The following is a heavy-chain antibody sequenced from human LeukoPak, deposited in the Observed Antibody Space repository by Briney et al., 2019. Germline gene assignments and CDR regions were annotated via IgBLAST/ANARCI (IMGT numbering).Heavy chain of an antibody. CDR2: IYYSGST. CDR3: ARRPGEYGGNGFDN. D-gene: IGHD4-23*01. Sequence: PSETLSLTCTVSGGSISSGGYYWSWIRQHPGKGLEWIGYIYYSGSTYYNPSLKRRVTISVDTSKNQYSLRLSSVTAADTAVYYCARRPGEYGGNGFDNWGQGTLVTVSS. J-gene: IGHJ4*02. CDR1: GGSISSGGYY. V-gene: IGHV4-31*03.